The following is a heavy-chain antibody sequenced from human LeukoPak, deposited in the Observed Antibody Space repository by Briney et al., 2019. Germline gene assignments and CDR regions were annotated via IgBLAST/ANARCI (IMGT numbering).Heavy chain of an antibody. CDR2: TYYRSKWYY. D-gene: IGHD6-19*01. Sequence: SQTLSLTCAISGDSVSSNSAAWNWIRQSPSRGLECLGRTYYRSKWYYDYAVSVKSRITINPDASKNQFSLQLNSVTPEDTAVYYCARDGGVSVAGIDYWGQGTLVTVSS. V-gene: IGHV6-1*01. J-gene: IGHJ4*02. CDR1: GDSVSSNSAA. CDR3: ARDGGVSVAGIDY.